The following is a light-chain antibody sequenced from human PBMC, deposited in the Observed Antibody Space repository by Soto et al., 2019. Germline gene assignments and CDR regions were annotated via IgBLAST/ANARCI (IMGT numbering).Light chain of an antibody. J-gene: IGKJ1*01. CDR1: QSIGSW. V-gene: IGKV1-5*01. Sequence: DIQMTQSPSTLSASVGDRVTITCRASQSIGSWLAWYQQKPGKAPKVLIYDASSLESGVPSRFSGSGSGTEFTLTITTLQHDDFATYYCQQYNNYWTFGQGTKGEIK. CDR3: QQYNNYWT. CDR2: DAS.